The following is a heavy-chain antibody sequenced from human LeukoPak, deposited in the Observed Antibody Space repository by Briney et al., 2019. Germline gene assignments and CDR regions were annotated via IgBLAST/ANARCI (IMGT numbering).Heavy chain of an antibody. CDR3: ARDRYGDYLNPYYFYMDG. D-gene: IGHD4-17*01. V-gene: IGHV1-2*02. J-gene: IGHJ6*03. CDR1: GYTFTGYD. Sequence: GASVKVSCKASGYTFTGYDMHWVRQAPGQGLEWMGWINPNSGGTNYAQKFQGRVTMTRDTSISTAYLELSRLSSDDTAVYYCARDRYGDYLNPYYFYMDGWGKGTTVTASS. CDR2: INPNSGGT.